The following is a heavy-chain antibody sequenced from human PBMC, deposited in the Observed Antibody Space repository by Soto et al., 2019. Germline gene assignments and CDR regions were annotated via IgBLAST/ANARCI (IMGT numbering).Heavy chain of an antibody. CDR1: GGNFRSEA. J-gene: IGHJ6*02. V-gene: IGHV1-69*13. D-gene: IGHD3-9*01. CDR3: ARAQFSDILTADDYGMDV. CDR2: IIPMFSTP. Sequence: SVKVSCKASGGNFRSEAISWVRQAPGHGLEWMGRIIPMFSTPHYAQKFQGRVTIIADESTTTVNMEMRGLTYEDTAVYYCARAQFSDILTADDYGMDVWGQGTTVTVSS.